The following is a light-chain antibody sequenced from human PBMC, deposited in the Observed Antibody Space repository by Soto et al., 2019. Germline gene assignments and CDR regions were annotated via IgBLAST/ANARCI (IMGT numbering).Light chain of an antibody. CDR3: QQYASLPIT. CDR2: DVS. CDR1: QDINNY. J-gene: IGKJ5*01. V-gene: IGKV1-33*01. Sequence: DIQMTQYPSSLSASVGDRVIITFQAGQDINNYLNWYQQKPGKAPKLLIYDVSNLDTGVPSRFTGSGSGTDFTFTITSLQSDDVATYYCQQYASLPITFGHGTRLEIK.